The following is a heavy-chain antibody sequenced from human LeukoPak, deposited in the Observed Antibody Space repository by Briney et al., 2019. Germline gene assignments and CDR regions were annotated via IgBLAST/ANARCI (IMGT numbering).Heavy chain of an antibody. J-gene: IGHJ3*02. CDR1: GFTFSSYG. CDR2: ISYDGSNK. Sequence: GRSLRLSCAASGFTFSSYGMHWVRQAPGKGLEWVAVISYDGSNKYYADSVKGRFTISRDNSKNTLYLQMNSLRAEDTAVYYCAKDRSLTHSHGAFDNWGQGTMVTVSS. V-gene: IGHV3-30*18. CDR3: AKDRSLTHSHGAFDN.